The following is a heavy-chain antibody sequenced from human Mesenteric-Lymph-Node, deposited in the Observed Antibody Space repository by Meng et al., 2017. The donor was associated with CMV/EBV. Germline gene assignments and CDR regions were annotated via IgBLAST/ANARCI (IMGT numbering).Heavy chain of an antibody. CDR3: ARHSYYYDSSGYYYFDY. V-gene: IGHV4-39*01. CDR2: IYYSGST. D-gene: IGHD3-22*01. J-gene: IGHJ4*02. Sequence: IRRSSYYWGWFRQPQGKGLEWIGSIYYSGSTYYNPSLKSRVTISVDTSKNQFSLKLSSVTAADTAVYYCARHSYYYDSSGYYYFDYWGQGTLVTVSS. CDR1: IRRSSYY.